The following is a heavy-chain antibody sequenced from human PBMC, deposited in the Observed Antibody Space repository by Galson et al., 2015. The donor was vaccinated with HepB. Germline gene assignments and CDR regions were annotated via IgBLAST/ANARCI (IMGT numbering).Heavy chain of an antibody. CDR1: GYTFTSYG. V-gene: IGHV1-18*04. CDR3: ARVAAVADLFVFFDY. D-gene: IGHD6-19*01. CDR2: ISAYNGNT. Sequence: SVKVSCKASGYTFTSYGISWVRQAPGQGLEWMGWISAYNGNTNYAQKLQGRVTMTTDTSTSTAYMELRSLRSDDTAVYYCARVAAVADLFVFFDYWGQGTPVTVSS. J-gene: IGHJ4*02.